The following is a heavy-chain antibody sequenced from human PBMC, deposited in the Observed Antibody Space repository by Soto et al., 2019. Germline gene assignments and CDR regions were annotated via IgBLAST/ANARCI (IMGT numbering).Heavy chain of an antibody. V-gene: IGHV3-33*01. Sequence: QTGGSLRLSCAASGFTFSSYGMHWVRQAPGKGLEWVALIWYDGSNKYYADSVKGRFTISRDNSMNTLYLQMNSLRAEDTAVFYCARDRIAAAVSVPVSWGQGALVTVSS. CDR2: IWYDGSNK. D-gene: IGHD6-13*01. CDR3: ARDRIAAAVSVPVS. J-gene: IGHJ5*02. CDR1: GFTFSSYG.